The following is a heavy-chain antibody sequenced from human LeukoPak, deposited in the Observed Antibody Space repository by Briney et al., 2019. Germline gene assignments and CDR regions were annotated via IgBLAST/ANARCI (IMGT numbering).Heavy chain of an antibody. Sequence: SQTLXLTCAVSGGSISSGGYSWSWIRQPPGKGLEWIGYIYHSGSSYYNPSLKSRVTISVDKSKNQFSLRLSSVTAADTAVYYCAREQGPFDYWGQGTLVTVSS. CDR3: AREQGPFDY. CDR1: GGSISSGGYS. J-gene: IGHJ4*02. CDR2: IYHSGSS. V-gene: IGHV4-30-2*01.